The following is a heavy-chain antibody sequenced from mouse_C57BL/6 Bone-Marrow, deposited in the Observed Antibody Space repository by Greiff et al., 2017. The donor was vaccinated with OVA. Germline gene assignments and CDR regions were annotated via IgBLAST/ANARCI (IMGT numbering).Heavy chain of an antibody. CDR3: AKGVVCWYFDV. D-gene: IGHD1-1*01. V-gene: IGHV2-5*01. J-gene: IGHJ1*03. CDR1: GFSLTSYG. Sequence: VQLVASGPGLVQPSQSLSITCTVSGFSLTSYGVHWVRQSPGKGLEWLGVIWRGGSTDYNAAFMSRLGITKDNSKSQVFFKMNSLQADDTAIYYCAKGVVCWYFDVWGTGTTVTVSS. CDR2: IWRGGST.